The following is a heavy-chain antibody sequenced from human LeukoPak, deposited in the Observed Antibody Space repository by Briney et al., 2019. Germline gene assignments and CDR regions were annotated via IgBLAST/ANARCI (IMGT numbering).Heavy chain of an antibody. CDR2: IYYSGST. CDR3: ARVTLLPTHIDY. D-gene: IGHD2-15*01. CDR1: GGSISSSNYY. Sequence: PSETLSLTCTVSGGSISSSNYYWGWIRQPPGKGLEWIGSIYYSGSTYYNPSLKSRITISVDTSKNQFSLRLISVTAADTAVYYCARVTLLPTHIDYWGQGTLVTVSS. V-gene: IGHV4-39*07. J-gene: IGHJ4*02.